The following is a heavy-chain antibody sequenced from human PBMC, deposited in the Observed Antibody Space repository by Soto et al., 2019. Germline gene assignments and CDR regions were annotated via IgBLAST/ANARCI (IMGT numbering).Heavy chain of an antibody. Sequence: QVQLVQSGAEVKEPGDSVRVSCEASGYTFTAYYIHWVRQAPGQGLEWMGWINPKFGDTTYAQDFQGRVSMTRDMSISTVYMELSRLTSDDTAIYDCARTMDYYYGPGSGNGHGFWGQGTTVTVFS. V-gene: IGHV1-2*02. J-gene: IGHJ6*02. D-gene: IGHD3-10*01. CDR3: ARTMDYYYGPGSGNGHGF. CDR1: GYTFTAYY. CDR2: INPKFGDT.